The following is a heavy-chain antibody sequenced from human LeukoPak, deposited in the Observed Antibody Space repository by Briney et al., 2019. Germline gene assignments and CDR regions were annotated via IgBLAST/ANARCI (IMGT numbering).Heavy chain of an antibody. CDR3: ARDMNRNGFYHGFEY. CDR1: GASIRDHY. J-gene: IGHJ4*02. V-gene: IGHV4-4*07. CDR2: IYTDGTT. Sequence: SETLSPTCTVFGASIRDHYWSWIRQPVGKRPEWIGRIYTDGTTHYNPSLESRVTISRDKSKNQFSVRLTSVTAADAAVYSCARDMNRNGFYHGFEYWSRGTLVTVSS. D-gene: IGHD2-8*01.